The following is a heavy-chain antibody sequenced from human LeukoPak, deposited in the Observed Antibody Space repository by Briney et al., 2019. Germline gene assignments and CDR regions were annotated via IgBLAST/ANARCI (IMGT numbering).Heavy chain of an antibody. CDR2: IHYTGST. D-gene: IGHD6-13*01. CDR3: ARGYSSSWYYFDY. CDR1: GGSTSSSTYY. V-gene: IGHV4-61*05. J-gene: IGHJ4*02. Sequence: SETLSLTCTVSGGSTSSSTYYWDWIRQPPGKGLEWIGYIHYTGSTNYNPSLKSRATISVDTSKSQFSLKLSSVTAADTAVYYCARGYSSSWYYFDYWGQGALVTVSS.